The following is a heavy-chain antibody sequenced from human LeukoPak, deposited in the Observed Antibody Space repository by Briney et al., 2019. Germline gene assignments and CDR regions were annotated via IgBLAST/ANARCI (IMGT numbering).Heavy chain of an antibody. CDR3: ARDLEDGDYDFDY. CDR1: GFTFSNYA. J-gene: IGHJ4*02. D-gene: IGHD4-17*01. V-gene: IGHV3-30*03. CDR2: ISYDGTNK. Sequence: GGSLRLSCAASGFTFSNYAMHWVRQAPGKGLELVAVISYDGTNKYYADSVKGRFTISRDNSKNTLYLQMNSLRAEDTAVYYCARDLEDGDYDFDYWGQGTMVTVSS.